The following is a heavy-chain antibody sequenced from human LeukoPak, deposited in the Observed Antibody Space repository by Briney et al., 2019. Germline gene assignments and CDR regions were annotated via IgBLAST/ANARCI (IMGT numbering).Heavy chain of an antibody. Sequence: SVKVSCKASGGTFSSYAISWVRQAPGQGLEWMEGIIPIFGTANYAQKFQGRVTITTDESTSTAYMELSSLRSEDTAVYYCARAMVRGVIIPPYYYYMDVWGKGTTVTVSS. CDR1: GGTFSSYA. CDR3: ARAMVRGVIIPPYYYYMDV. D-gene: IGHD3-10*01. V-gene: IGHV1-69*05. J-gene: IGHJ6*03. CDR2: IIPIFGTA.